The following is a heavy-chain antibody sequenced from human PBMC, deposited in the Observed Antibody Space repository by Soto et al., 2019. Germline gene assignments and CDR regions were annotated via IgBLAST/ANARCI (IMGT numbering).Heavy chain of an antibody. Sequence: ASCGVSVYILAMSVSLKDAGKGLEWVSAISGSGDSTYYADSVKGRFTISRDISKNTLYLQMNTLRAEDTALCYCAKSYSSNWYDYFDYWGQGTLVTGSS. CDR1: GVSVYILA. J-gene: IGHJ4*02. V-gene: IGHV3-23*01. CDR3: AKSYSSNWYDYFDY. CDR2: ISGSGDST. D-gene: IGHD6-13*01.